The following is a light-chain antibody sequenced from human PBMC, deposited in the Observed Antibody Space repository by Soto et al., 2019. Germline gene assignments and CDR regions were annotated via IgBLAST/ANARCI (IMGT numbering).Light chain of an antibody. V-gene: IGLV3-21*02. Sequence: SYELTQPPSVSVAPGQTARITCGGNNIGSKSVHWYQQKPGQAPVLVVFDDRDRPSGIPERFSGSNSGNTATLTISRVEAGDEADYYCQVWDSSSDHLVFGGGTKVTVL. CDR1: NIGSKS. CDR3: QVWDSSSDHLV. J-gene: IGLJ2*01. CDR2: DDR.